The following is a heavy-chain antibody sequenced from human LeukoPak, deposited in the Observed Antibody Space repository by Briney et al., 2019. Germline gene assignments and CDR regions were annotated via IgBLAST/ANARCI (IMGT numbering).Heavy chain of an antibody. CDR3: ARERLSSWYQTGWDAFDI. V-gene: IGHV4-4*02. CDR2: IYTSGST. Sequence: KPSGTLSLTCAVSGGSISSLNWWSWVRQPPGKGLEWIGRIYTSGSTNYNPSLKSRVTISVDTSKNQFSLKLSSVTAADTAVYYCARERLSSWYQTGWDAFDIWGQGTMVTVSS. CDR1: GGSISSLNW. D-gene: IGHD6-13*01. J-gene: IGHJ3*02.